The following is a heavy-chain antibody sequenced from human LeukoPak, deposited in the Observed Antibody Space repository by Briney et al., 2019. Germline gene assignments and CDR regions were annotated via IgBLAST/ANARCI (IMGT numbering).Heavy chain of an antibody. Sequence: SETLSLTCAVYGGSFSGYYWSWIRQPPGKGLEWIGEINHSGSTNYNPSLKSRVTISVDTSKNQFSLKLSSVTAADTAVYYCARGVSAYCSSTSCYPYYFDYWGQGTLVTVSS. CDR2: INHSGST. CDR1: GGSFSGYY. D-gene: IGHD2-2*01. J-gene: IGHJ4*02. CDR3: ARGVSAYCSSTSCYPYYFDY. V-gene: IGHV4-34*01.